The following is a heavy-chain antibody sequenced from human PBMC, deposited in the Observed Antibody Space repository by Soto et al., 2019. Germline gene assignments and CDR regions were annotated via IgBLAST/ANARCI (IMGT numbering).Heavy chain of an antibody. CDR2: ISGSGGST. CDR3: AKEYCSGGSCYLTVDY. CDR1: GFTFSSYA. V-gene: IGHV3-23*01. Sequence: GGSLRLSCAASGFTFSSYAMSWVRQAPGKGLEWVSAISGSGGSTYYTDSVKGRFTISRDNSKNTLYLQMNSLRAEDTAVYYCAKEYCSGGSCYLTVDYWGQGTLVTVSS. D-gene: IGHD2-15*01. J-gene: IGHJ4*02.